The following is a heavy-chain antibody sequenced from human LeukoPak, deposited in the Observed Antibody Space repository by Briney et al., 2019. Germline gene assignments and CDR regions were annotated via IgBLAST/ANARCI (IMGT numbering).Heavy chain of an antibody. J-gene: IGHJ4*02. V-gene: IGHV3-23*01. Sequence: GGSLRLSCAASGVTYSDYAMTWVRQAPGKGLERVSAISGSGSNTYYADSVKGRFTISRDNSKNTLYLQMNSLRAEDTAVYYCARRDGVNSGPFDYWGQGTLVTVSS. CDR2: ISGSGSNT. D-gene: IGHD4-23*01. CDR3: ARRDGVNSGPFDY. CDR1: GVTYSDYA.